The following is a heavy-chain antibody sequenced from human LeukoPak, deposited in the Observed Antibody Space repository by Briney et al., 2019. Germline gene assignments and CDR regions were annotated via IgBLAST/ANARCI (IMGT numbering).Heavy chain of an antibody. V-gene: IGHV1-2*02. CDR3: ARADTSLVNFYYFGTDV. CDR1: GFTFTDYY. J-gene: IGHJ6*02. CDR2: INPNSGDT. Sequence: GASVKVSCKASGFTFTDYYIHWVRQAPGQGLEWMGWINPNSGDTNYAQKFQGRVTMTRDTSINTAYMELSRLRSGDTAVYYCARADTSLVNFYYFGTDVWGQGTTVTVSS. D-gene: IGHD5-18*01.